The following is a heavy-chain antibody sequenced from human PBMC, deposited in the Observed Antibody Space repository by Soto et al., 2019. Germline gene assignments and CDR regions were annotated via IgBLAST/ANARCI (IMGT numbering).Heavy chain of an antibody. D-gene: IGHD3-22*01. CDR3: ARKDKSGYFNWFDP. J-gene: IGHJ5*02. Sequence: PVESLKISCRTSGYIFTSYWISCFLQMPGKGLEWMGIIFPSDSDTRYSPSFQGQVTISADRSTSTVFLQWASLKASDTAVYFCARKDKSGYFNWFDPWGQGTLVTVSS. CDR1: GYIFTSYW. V-gene: IGHV5-51*01. CDR2: IFPSDSDT.